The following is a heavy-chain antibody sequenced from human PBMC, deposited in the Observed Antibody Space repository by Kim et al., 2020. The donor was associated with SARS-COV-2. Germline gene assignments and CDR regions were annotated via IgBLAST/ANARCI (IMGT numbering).Heavy chain of an antibody. CDR3: ARGHYGDYDRGAFDI. D-gene: IGHD4-17*01. J-gene: IGHJ3*02. CDR1: GFTFSSYD. V-gene: IGHV3-13*04. CDR2: IGTAGDT. Sequence: GGSLRLSCAASGFTFSSYDMHWVRQAPGKGLEWVSAIGTAGDTYYPGSVKGRFTISRENAKNSLYLQMNSLRAGDTAVYYCARGHYGDYDRGAFDIWGQGTMVTVSS.